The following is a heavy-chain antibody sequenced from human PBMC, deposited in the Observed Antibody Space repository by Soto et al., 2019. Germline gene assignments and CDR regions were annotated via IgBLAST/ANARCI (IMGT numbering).Heavy chain of an antibody. V-gene: IGHV3-33*01. J-gene: IGHJ6*02. D-gene: IGHD6-13*01. CDR3: ARDWYSSSWYGEYYYYGMDV. Sequence: GGSLRLSCAASGFTFSSYGMHWVRQAPGKGLEWVAVIWYDGSNKYYADSVKGRFTISRDNSKNTLYLQMNSLRAEDTAVYYCARDWYSSSWYGEYYYYGMDVWGQGTTVTVSS. CDR2: IWYDGSNK. CDR1: GFTFSSYG.